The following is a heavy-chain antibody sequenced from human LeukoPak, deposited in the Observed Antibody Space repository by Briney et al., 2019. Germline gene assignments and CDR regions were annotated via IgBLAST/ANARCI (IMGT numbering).Heavy chain of an antibody. D-gene: IGHD3-22*01. V-gene: IGHV6-1*01. CDR3: ARVAYYYDSSGYYGPFDY. Sequence: SQTLSLTCAISGDSVSSNSAAWNWIRQSPSRGLEWLGRTYYRSKWYNDYAVSVKSRITINPDTSKNQFSLQLNSVTPEDTAVYYCARVAYYYDSSGYYGPFDYWGQGTLVTVSS. CDR1: GDSVSSNSAA. CDR2: TYYRSKWYN. J-gene: IGHJ4*02.